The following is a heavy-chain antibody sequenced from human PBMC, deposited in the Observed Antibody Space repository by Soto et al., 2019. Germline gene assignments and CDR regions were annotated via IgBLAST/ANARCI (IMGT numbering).Heavy chain of an antibody. Sequence: SETLSLTCTVSGGSISSYYWSWIRQPPGKGLEWIGYIYYSGSTNYNPSLKSRVTISVDTSKNQFSLKLSSVTAAVTAVYYCARRSDYGDYLYYFDYWGQGTLVTVSS. J-gene: IGHJ4*02. V-gene: IGHV4-59*01. CDR2: IYYSGST. D-gene: IGHD4-17*01. CDR3: ARRSDYGDYLYYFDY. CDR1: GGSISSYY.